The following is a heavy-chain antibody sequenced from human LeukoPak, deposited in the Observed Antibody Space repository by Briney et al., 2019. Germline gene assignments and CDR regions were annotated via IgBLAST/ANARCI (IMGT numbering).Heavy chain of an antibody. Sequence: GGSLRLSCVASGFTFSNSVMTWVHQAPGKGLEWVSSILGTGDYTYFANSVKGRFTISRDNSKNTLYLQMNSLRAGDTAIYYCARGSKGTYDYWRQGTLVTVSS. CDR3: ARGSKGTYDY. CDR1: GFTFSNSV. CDR2: ILGTGDYT. V-gene: IGHV3-23*01. J-gene: IGHJ4*02.